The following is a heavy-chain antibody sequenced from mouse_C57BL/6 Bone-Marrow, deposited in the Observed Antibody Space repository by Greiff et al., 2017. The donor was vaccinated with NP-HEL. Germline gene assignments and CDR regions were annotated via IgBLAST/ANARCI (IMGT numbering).Heavy chain of an antibody. CDR1: GYTFTSYW. CDR3: ARYYYGSRGWYVEV. CDR2: IDPNSGGT. J-gene: IGHJ1*03. Sequence: QVQLQQSGADLVKPGASVKLSCKASGYTFTSYWMHWVKQRPGRGLEWIGRIDPNSGGTKFNEKFKTKATLTVDKPSSTAYMQLSSLTSEDSAVYYCARYYYGSRGWYVEVWGTGTTVTVSS. D-gene: IGHD1-1*01. V-gene: IGHV1-72*01.